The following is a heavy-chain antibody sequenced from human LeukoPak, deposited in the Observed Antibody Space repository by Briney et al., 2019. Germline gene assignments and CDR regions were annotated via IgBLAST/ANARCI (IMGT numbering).Heavy chain of an antibody. V-gene: IGHV3-64*03. J-gene: IGHJ4*02. D-gene: IGHD3-16*01. CDR3: VKGVYDYVWGSYSQSHPFDC. CDR1: GFTFDNYA. CDR2: ISGSAGTT. Sequence: GPLRLSCSASGFTFDNYAMHRVRQAPGKGLEYVSGISGSAGTTFYAASVKGRFTFSRDNSKNTLYLQMSSLRAEDTAVYYCVKGVYDYVWGSYSQSHPFDCWGQGTLVTVSS.